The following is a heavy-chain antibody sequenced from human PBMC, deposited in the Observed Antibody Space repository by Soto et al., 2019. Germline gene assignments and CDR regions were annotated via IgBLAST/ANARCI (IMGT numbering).Heavy chain of an antibody. CDR3: ARRSRGWYFDY. CDR2: ISGSGDST. D-gene: IGHD6-19*01. V-gene: IGHV3-23*01. CDR1: GFTFSSHA. J-gene: IGHJ4*02. Sequence: EVQLLESGGGLVQPGGSLRLSCAVSGFTFSSHAMNWVRQAPGKGLEWVSVISGSGDSTYYADSVKGRFTISRDNSKNTLYLQMNSLRAADTAVYYCARRSRGWYFDYWGQGTLVTVSS.